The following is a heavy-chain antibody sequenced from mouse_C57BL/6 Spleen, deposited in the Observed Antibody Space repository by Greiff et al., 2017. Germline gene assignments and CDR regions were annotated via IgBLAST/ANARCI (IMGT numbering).Heavy chain of an antibody. D-gene: IGHD2-3*01. CDR1: GYTFTSYW. V-gene: IGHV1-64*01. CDR2: IHPNSGST. Sequence: QVQLQQPGAELVKPGASVKLSCKASGYTFTSYWMHWVKQRPGQGLEWIGMIHPNSGSTNYNEKFKSKATLTVDKSSSTAYMQRSSLTSEDSAVYCCTRYDGYSSPLCCWGQGTTLTVSS. CDR3: TRYDGYSSPLCC. J-gene: IGHJ2*01.